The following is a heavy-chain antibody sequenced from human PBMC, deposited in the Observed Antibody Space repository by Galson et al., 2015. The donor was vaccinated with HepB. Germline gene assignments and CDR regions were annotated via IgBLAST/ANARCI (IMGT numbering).Heavy chain of an antibody. D-gene: IGHD3-3*01. V-gene: IGHV1-46*03. Sequence: SVKVSCKASGYTFTSYYMHWVRQAPGQGLEWMGIINPSGGSTSYAQKFQGRVTMTRDTSTSTVYMELSSLRSEDTAVYYCARASYDFWSGYWYYFDYWGQGTLVTVSS. CDR1: GYTFTSYY. CDR3: ARASYDFWSGYWYYFDY. CDR2: INPSGGST. J-gene: IGHJ4*02.